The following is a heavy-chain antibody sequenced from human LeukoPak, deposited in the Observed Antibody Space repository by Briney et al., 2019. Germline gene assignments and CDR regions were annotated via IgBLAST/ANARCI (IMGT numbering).Heavy chain of an antibody. CDR2: ISQSATAT. CDR3: AKESPYTSPRNYCFDY. Sequence: GGSLRLSCEASGFTFSSFAMSWVRQAPGKGLEWVSAISQSATATYYGDSVKGRSSISRDDSKNTVYLQINSLRADDTAIYYCAKESPYTSPRNYCFDYWGQGTLVTVSS. J-gene: IGHJ4*02. V-gene: IGHV3-23*01. D-gene: IGHD5-18*01. CDR1: GFTFSSFA.